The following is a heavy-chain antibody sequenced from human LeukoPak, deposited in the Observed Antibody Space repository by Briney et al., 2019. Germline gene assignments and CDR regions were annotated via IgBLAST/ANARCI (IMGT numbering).Heavy chain of an antibody. CDR2: ISGSGGST. V-gene: IGHV3-23*01. CDR1: GFTFSSYA. J-gene: IGHJ5*02. D-gene: IGHD3-9*01. CDR3: ARDGGDILTVDNWFDP. Sequence: AGGSLRLSCAASGFTFSSYAMSWVRQAPGKGLEWVSAISGSGGSTYYADSVKGRFTISRDNSKNTLYLQMNSLRAEDTAVYYCARDGGDILTVDNWFDPWGQGTLVTVSS.